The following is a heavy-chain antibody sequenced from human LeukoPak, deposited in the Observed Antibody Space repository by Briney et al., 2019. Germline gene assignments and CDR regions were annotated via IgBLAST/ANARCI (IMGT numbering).Heavy chain of an antibody. CDR2: IYYSGST. J-gene: IGHJ4*02. CDR1: GASISSSSYY. V-gene: IGHV4-39*01. CDR3: ARHGSAYHYFDY. D-gene: IGHD3-22*01. Sequence: SETLSLTCTASGASISSSSYYWGWIRQPPGKGLEWIGSIYYSGSTYYNPSLRSRVTISVDTSKNQFSLKLSSVTAADTAVYYCARHGSAYHYFDYWGQGTLVTVSS.